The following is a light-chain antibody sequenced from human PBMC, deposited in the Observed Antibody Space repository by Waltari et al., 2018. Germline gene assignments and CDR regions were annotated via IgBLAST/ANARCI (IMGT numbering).Light chain of an antibody. CDR2: SNN. Sequence: QSVLTQPPSASGTPGQRVTISCSGSSSKIGSNTVNWYQQLPGTAPKLLSYSNNQRPSWVPDRFSGSKSGTSASLAISGLQSEDEADYYCAAWDDSLNGYYVFGTGTKVTVL. CDR1: SSKIGSNT. CDR3: AAWDDSLNGYYV. J-gene: IGLJ1*01. V-gene: IGLV1-44*01.